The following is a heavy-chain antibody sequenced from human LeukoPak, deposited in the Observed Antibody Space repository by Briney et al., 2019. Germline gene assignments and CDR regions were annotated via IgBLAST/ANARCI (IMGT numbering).Heavy chain of an antibody. CDR3: AKSDYDFWSGYYTGIPFFDY. D-gene: IGHD3-3*01. Sequence: GGSLRLSCAASGFTFSSYAMSWVRQAPGEGLEWVSTISPSGGSTFYADSVKGRFTIFRDNSKNTLYLQMNSLRAEDTAVYYCAKSDYDFWSGYYTGIPFFDYWGQGTLVTVSS. CDR2: ISPSGGST. V-gene: IGHV3-23*01. CDR1: GFTFSSYA. J-gene: IGHJ4*02.